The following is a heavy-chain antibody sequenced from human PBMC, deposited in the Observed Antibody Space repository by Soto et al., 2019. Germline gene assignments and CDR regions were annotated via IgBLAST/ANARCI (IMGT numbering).Heavy chain of an antibody. Sequence: GGSLRLSCAASGFTFSTYAMNWVRQAPGKGLEWVSCISDSGDYTNYADSVKGRFTISRDNSKNTLYLQMNSLRAEDTAVYYCARARYSGYDSNYWYFDLWGRGTLVTVS. J-gene: IGHJ2*01. D-gene: IGHD5-12*01. CDR2: ISDSGDYT. CDR3: ARARYSGYDSNYWYFDL. CDR1: GFTFSTYA. V-gene: IGHV3-23*01.